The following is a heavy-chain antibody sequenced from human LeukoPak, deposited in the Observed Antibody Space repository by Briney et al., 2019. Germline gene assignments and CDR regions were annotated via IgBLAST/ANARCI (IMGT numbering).Heavy chain of an antibody. J-gene: IGHJ5*02. CDR1: GYIFTSYG. CDR2: ISPYNGNT. Sequence: GASVKVSCKASGYIFTSYGINWVRQAPGQGLEWMGWISPYNGNTNYAQRVQGSVTMTTDTSTSTAYMELRSLRSDDTAVYYCARDGNGYFPAGIDNWFDPWGQGTLVTVSS. D-gene: IGHD5-24*01. V-gene: IGHV1-18*01. CDR3: ARDGNGYFPAGIDNWFDP.